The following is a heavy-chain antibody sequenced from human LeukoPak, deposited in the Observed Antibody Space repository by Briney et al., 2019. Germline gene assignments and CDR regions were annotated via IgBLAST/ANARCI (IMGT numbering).Heavy chain of an antibody. Sequence: ASVTVSCTVSGYTLTVLSMHWVRQAPGKGLEWMGGFDPEDGETIYAQKFQGRVTMTEDTSTDTAYMELSSLRSEDSAVYYYLGAGFSLDYWGQGTLVTVSS. D-gene: IGHD3-10*01. CDR3: LGAGFSLDY. CDR1: GYTLTVLS. CDR2: FDPEDGET. V-gene: IGHV1-24*01. J-gene: IGHJ4*02.